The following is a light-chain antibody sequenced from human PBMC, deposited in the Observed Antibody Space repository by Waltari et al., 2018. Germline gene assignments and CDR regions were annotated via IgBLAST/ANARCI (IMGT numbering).Light chain of an antibody. J-gene: IGKJ1*01. V-gene: IGKV1-5*03. Sequence: DIHMTQSPSTLPASVGDRVTITCRASQSISSWLAWYQQKPGKAPKLLIYKASSIESGVPSRFSGSGSGTEFTLTISSLQPDDFATYYCQQYNSYLGTFGQGTKVEIK. CDR2: KAS. CDR3: QQYNSYLGT. CDR1: QSISSW.